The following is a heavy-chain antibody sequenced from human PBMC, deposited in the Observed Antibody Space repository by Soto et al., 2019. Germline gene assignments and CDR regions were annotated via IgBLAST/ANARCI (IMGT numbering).Heavy chain of an antibody. CDR2: INPNSAVA. J-gene: IGHJ4*02. D-gene: IGHD6-19*01. Sequence: ASVKVSCKASGYTFTAYFVHWVRQAPGQGLEWMGSINPNSAVANYAHNFQGRVTMTRDTSISTAYMELIRLTSDDTAVYYCARGGAVAGTVWGQGTLVTVSS. CDR1: GYTFTAYF. V-gene: IGHV1-2*02. CDR3: ARGGAVAGTV.